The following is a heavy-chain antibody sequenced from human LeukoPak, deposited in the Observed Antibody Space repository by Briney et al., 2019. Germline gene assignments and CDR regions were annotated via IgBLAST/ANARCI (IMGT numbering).Heavy chain of an antibody. CDR1: GGSISSSSYY. CDR3: ARRDYDILTGYYYFDH. D-gene: IGHD3-9*01. V-gene: IGHV4-39*07. CDR2: IYYSGST. J-gene: IGHJ4*02. Sequence: SETLSLTCTVSGGSISSSSYYWGWIRQPPGKGLEWIGSIYYSGSTYYNPSLKSRVTISVDTSKNQFSLKLSSVTAADTAVYYCARRDYDILTGYYYFDHWGQGTLVTVSS.